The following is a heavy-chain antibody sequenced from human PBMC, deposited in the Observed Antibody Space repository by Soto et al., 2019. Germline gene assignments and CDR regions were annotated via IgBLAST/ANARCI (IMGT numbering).Heavy chain of an antibody. J-gene: IGHJ5*02. CDR2: INHSGST. V-gene: IGHV4-34*01. CDR3: ARGKVDYEFWSGYLCWFDP. D-gene: IGHD3-3*01. Sequence: QVQLQQWGAGLLKPSETLSLTCAVYGGSFSGYYWSWIRQPPGKGLEWIGEINHSGSTNYNPSLKGRATIPVVSSVNQCPLEVTAGTAAYTSVYYCARGKVDYEFWSGYLCWFDPWGQGTLVTVSS. CDR1: GGSFSGYY.